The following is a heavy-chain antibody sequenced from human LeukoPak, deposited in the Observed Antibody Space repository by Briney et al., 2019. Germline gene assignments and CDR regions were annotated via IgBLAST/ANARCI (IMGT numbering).Heavy chain of an antibody. Sequence: GGSLRLSCAASGFTFDDYAMHWVRQAPGKGLEWVSGISWNSGSIGYADSVKGRFTISRDNAENSLYLQMNSLRAEDTALYYCAKAPTGIAAAGTPVVAFDIWGQGTMVTVSS. CDR1: GFTFDDYA. D-gene: IGHD6-13*01. V-gene: IGHV3-9*01. CDR2: ISWNSGSI. CDR3: AKAPTGIAAAGTPVVAFDI. J-gene: IGHJ3*02.